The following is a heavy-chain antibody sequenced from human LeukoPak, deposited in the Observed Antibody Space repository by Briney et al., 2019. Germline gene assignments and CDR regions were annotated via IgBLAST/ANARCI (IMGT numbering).Heavy chain of an antibody. J-gene: IGHJ6*03. CDR3: ARHPYYY. Sequence: PSETLSLTCTVSGDSISNFYWSWIRQPAGKELEWIGRIYSGGSINYNPSLKSRVTMSVDTSRNQLSLNLRSVTAADTAVYYCARHPYYY. CDR2: IYSGGSI. V-gene: IGHV4-4*07. CDR1: GDSISNFY.